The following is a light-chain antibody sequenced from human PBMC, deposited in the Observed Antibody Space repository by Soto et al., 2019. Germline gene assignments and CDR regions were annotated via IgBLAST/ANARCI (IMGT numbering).Light chain of an antibody. Sequence: EIVVTQSPVTLSLSPGDRSTLSCRASRSVSTYLAWYQQKPGQAPRLLIYDTSHRATGIPARFSGSGSGTDFTLTISSLEPEDFAVYYCQQRSSWMWAFGQWTRVEVK. J-gene: IGKJ1*01. CDR3: QQRSSWMWA. CDR2: DTS. CDR1: RSVSTY. V-gene: IGKV3-11*01.